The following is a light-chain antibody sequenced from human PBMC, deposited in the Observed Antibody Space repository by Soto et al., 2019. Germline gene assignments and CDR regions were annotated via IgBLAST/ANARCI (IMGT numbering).Light chain of an antibody. CDR3: QQYYSTPWT. V-gene: IGKV4-1*01. CDR2: WAS. Sequence: DVVLTQSPNSLAVSLGERATINCKSSQSVLYRSNNMNYLAWYQQKAGQPPRLLIDWASTRESGVPDRFGGSGSGTEFTLTISSLQAEDVAVYYCQQYYSTPWTFGQGTKVEIK. J-gene: IGKJ1*01. CDR1: QSVLYRSNNMNY.